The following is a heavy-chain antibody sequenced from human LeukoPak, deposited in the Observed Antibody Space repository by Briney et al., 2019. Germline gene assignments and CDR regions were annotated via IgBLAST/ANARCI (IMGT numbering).Heavy chain of an antibody. CDR2: ISGSGGST. V-gene: IGHV3-23*01. CDR3: AKGSGYSSGWYSPTSVDY. CDR1: GFTFSSYA. J-gene: IGHJ4*02. D-gene: IGHD6-19*01. Sequence: PGGSLRLSCAASGFTFSSYAMSWVRQAPGKGLEWVSAISGSGGSTYYADSVKGRFTISRDNSKNTLYLQMNSLRAEDTAVYYCAKGSGYSSGWYSPTSVDYWGQGTLVTVSS.